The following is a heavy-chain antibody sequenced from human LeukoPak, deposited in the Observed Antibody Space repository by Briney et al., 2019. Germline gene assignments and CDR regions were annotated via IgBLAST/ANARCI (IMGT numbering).Heavy chain of an antibody. J-gene: IGHJ5*02. Sequence: SETLSLTCTVSGGSISGFYWSWIRQPPGKGLEFIGHIHPSGSSHYNPSLESRVTMSVDTSKNQFALKLSYVTAADTAVYYCARVDYDSSGYLNWFDPWGQGTLVTVSS. CDR2: IHPSGSS. CDR1: GGSISGFY. V-gene: IGHV4-59*01. D-gene: IGHD3-22*01. CDR3: ARVDYDSSGYLNWFDP.